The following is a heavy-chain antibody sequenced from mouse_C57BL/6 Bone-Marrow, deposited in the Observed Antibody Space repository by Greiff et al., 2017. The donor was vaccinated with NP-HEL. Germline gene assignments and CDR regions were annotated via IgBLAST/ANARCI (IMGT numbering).Heavy chain of an antibody. V-gene: IGHV5-17*01. CDR3: ARRIYYGNYFDY. D-gene: IGHD2-1*01. J-gene: IGHJ2*01. Sequence: EVHLVESGGGLVKPGGSLKLSCAASGFTFSDYGMHWVRQAPEKGLEWVAYISSGSSTIYYADTVKGRFTISRDNAKNTLFLQMTSLRSEDTAMYYCARRIYYGNYFDYWGQGTTLTVSS. CDR2: ISSGSSTI. CDR1: GFTFSDYG.